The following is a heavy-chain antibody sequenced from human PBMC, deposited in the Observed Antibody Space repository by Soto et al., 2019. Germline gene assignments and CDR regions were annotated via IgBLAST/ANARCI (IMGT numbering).Heavy chain of an antibody. CDR1: GGTFSSYA. J-gene: IGHJ6*02. D-gene: IGHD5-18*01. CDR3: ASANSYAMGYYYYYGMDV. V-gene: IGHV1-69*13. CDR2: IIPIFGTA. Sequence: SVKVSCKASGGTFSSYAISWVRQAPGQGLEWMGGIIPIFGTANYAQKFQGRVTITADESTSTAYMELSSLRSEDTAVYYCASANSYAMGYYYYYGMDVWGQGTRVTVSS.